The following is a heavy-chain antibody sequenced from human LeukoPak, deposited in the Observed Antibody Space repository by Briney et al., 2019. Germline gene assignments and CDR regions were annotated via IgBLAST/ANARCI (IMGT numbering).Heavy chain of an antibody. CDR2: IHYSGNT. D-gene: IGHD3-22*01. CDR1: GGSISSYY. Sequence: PSETLSLTCTVSGGSISSYYWSWIRQPPGKALEWIGYIHYSGNTNYNPSLKSRVTISVDTSKNQFSLKLSSVTAADTAVYYCARADDYYDSSGLHSPFQHWGQGTLVTVSS. CDR3: ARADDYYDSSGLHSPFQH. J-gene: IGHJ1*01. V-gene: IGHV4-59*08.